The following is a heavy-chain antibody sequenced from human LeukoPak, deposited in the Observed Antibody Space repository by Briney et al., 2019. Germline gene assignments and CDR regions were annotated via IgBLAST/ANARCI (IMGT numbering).Heavy chain of an antibody. J-gene: IGHJ4*02. CDR1: GYTFTSYD. CDR3: ARAYSGSYSDFDY. V-gene: IGHV1-18*01. D-gene: IGHD1-26*01. Sequence: ASVKVSCKASGYTFTSYDINWVRQATGQGLEWMGWMNPNSGNTNYAQKLQGRVTMTTDTSTSTAYMELRSLRSDDTAVYYCARAYSGSYSDFDYWGQGTLVTASS. CDR2: MNPNSGNT.